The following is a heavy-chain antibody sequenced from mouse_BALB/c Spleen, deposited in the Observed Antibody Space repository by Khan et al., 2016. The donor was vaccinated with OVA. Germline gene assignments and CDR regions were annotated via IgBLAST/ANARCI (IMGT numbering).Heavy chain of an antibody. CDR3: TSGGFSSFAY. CDR1: GYIFTSYY. Sequence: QVQLQQSGAELVKPGASVKLSCKASGYIFTSYYIYWVKQRPGQGLEWIGEINPSDGSTNFNEKFKSKATLTVDRSSSTTYMQLSSLTSEDSAVYYCTSGGFSSFAYWGQGTLVTVSA. J-gene: IGHJ3*01. D-gene: IGHD1-3*01. CDR2: INPSDGST. V-gene: IGHV1S81*02.